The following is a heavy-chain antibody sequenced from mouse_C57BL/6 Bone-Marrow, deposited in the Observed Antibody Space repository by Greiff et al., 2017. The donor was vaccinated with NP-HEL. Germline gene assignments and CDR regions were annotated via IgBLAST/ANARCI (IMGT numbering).Heavy chain of an antibody. D-gene: IGHD1-1*01. Sequence: QVQLQQSGAELARPGASVKLSCKASGYTFTSYGISWVKQRTGQGLEWIGEIYPRSGNTYYNEKFKGKATLTADKSYSTAYMELRSLTSEDSAVYFCARYGSSYVGYFDVWGTGTTVTVSS. J-gene: IGHJ1*03. CDR1: GYTFTSYG. CDR3: ARYGSSYVGYFDV. CDR2: IYPRSGNT. V-gene: IGHV1-81*01.